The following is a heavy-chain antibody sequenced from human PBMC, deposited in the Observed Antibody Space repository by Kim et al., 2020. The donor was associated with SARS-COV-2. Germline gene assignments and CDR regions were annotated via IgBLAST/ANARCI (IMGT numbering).Heavy chain of an antibody. CDR2: IYSGGST. J-gene: IGHJ6*02. D-gene: IGHD3-10*01. CDR3: AREVRYGSGSYYTYYYGMDV. V-gene: IGHV3-53*01. Sequence: GGSLRLSCAASGFTVSSNYMSWVRQAQGKGLEWVSVIYSGGSTYYADSVKGRFTISRDNSKNTLYLQMNSLRAEDTAVYYCAREVRYGSGSYYTYYYGMDVWGQGTTVTVSS. CDR1: GFTVSSNY.